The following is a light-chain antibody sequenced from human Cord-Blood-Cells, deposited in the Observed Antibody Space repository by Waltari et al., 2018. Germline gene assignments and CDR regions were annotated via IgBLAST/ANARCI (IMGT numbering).Light chain of an antibody. J-gene: IGLJ1*01. Sequence: QSALTQPRSVSGSPGQSVPIPCPGTSSAAGGYNYVTWYQQQPGKAPKLMIYDVSKRPSGVPDRFSGSKSGNTASLTISGLQAEDEADYYCCSYAGSYFYVFGTGTKVTVL. CDR3: CSYAGSYFYV. V-gene: IGLV2-11*01. CDR2: DVS. CDR1: SSAAGGYNY.